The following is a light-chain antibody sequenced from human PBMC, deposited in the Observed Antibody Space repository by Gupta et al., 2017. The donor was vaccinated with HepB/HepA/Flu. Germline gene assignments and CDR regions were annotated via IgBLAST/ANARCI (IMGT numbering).Light chain of an antibody. Sequence: ENVLTQSPGTLSVSPGESATLTCRASQNVNTNLAWYQQKPGLAPRLLIYGASMRATGVPARFSGSGSGTEFTLTISSLQSEDFAIYYCQQYNDWPPYTFGPGTKVEIK. CDR3: QQYNDWPPYT. CDR1: QNVNTN. V-gene: IGKV3-15*01. J-gene: IGKJ2*01. CDR2: GAS.